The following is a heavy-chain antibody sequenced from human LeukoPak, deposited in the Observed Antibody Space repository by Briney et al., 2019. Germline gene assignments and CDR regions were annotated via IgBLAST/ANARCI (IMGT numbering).Heavy chain of an antibody. CDR1: GGSISSYY. V-gene: IGHV4-59*01. D-gene: IGHD2-2*01. CDR2: IYYSGST. J-gene: IGHJ4*02. CDR3: ARDQYGYYFDY. Sequence: SETLSLTCTVSGGSISSYYWSWIRQPPGKGLEWIGYIYYSGSTNYNPSLRSRVTISVDTSKNQFSLKLSSVTAADTAVYYCARDQYGYYFDYWGQGTLVTVSS.